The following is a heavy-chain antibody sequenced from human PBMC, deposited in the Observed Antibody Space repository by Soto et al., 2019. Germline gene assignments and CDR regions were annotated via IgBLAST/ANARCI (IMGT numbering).Heavy chain of an antibody. Sequence: EVHLLDSGGGLVPPGGSLRLSCATSGFTFNTYTMSWVRQAPGRGLEWVSTLSGSGAGTYYADSVKGRFTVSRDNSKNTLYLQMNSLRAEDTAVYYCAKHGGLGTSLYGGPFDYYGQGTLVTVSS. CDR1: GFTFNTYT. CDR2: LSGSGAGT. V-gene: IGHV3-23*01. D-gene: IGHD6-13*01. CDR3: AKHGGLGTSLYGGPFDY. J-gene: IGHJ4*02.